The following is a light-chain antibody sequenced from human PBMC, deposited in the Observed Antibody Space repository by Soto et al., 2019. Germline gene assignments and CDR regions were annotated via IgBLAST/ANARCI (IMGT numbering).Light chain of an antibody. V-gene: IGKV3D-15*01. CDR1: QSVSSN. Sequence: EIVLTQSPGILSLSPGERATLSCRASQSVSSNLACYQQKPGQAPRLLIYGASTRATGIPARFSGSGSGTEFTLTISSLQSEDFAVYYCQQYNNWPITFGQGTRLEIK. CDR2: GAS. CDR3: QQYNNWPIT. J-gene: IGKJ5*01.